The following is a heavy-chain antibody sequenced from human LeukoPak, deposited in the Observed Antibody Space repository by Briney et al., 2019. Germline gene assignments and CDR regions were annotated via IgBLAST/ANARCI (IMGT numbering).Heavy chain of an antibody. D-gene: IGHD6-19*01. CDR3: ARSGWYKVDY. CDR1: GGSISSGSYY. CDR2: IYTSGST. V-gene: IGHV4-61*02. Sequence: SQTLSLTCTVSGGSISSGSYYWSWIRQPAGKGLEWIGRIYTSGSTNYNPSLKSRVTISVDTSKNQFSLKLSSVTAADTAVYYCARSGWYKVDYWGQGTLVTVP. J-gene: IGHJ4*02.